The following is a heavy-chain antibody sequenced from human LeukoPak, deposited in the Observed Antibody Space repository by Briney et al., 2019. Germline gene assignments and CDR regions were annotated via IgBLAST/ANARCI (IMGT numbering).Heavy chain of an antibody. CDR2: IYYTGST. Sequence: PSETLSLTCTASGGSINSYYWSWIRQPPGKGLEWIGYIYYTGSTNYNPSLKSRVIISVDTSKNQFSLEVSSVTAADTAVYYCVRSKSGTYGWFDPWGQGTLVTVSS. D-gene: IGHD4-17*01. CDR1: GGSINSYY. J-gene: IGHJ5*02. CDR3: VRSKSGTYGWFDP. V-gene: IGHV4-59*01.